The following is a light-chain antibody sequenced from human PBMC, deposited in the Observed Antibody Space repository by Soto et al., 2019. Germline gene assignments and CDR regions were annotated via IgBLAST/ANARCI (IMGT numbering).Light chain of an antibody. CDR1: SSDVGGYKD. CDR3: GSYTSSSTLV. J-gene: IGLJ1*01. CDR2: DVS. V-gene: IGLV2-14*01. Sequence: QSALTQPASVSGSPGQSITISCTGTSSDVGGYKDVSWYQQHPGKAPKFMIYDVSNRPSGVSHRFSGSKSGNTASLTISGLQAEDEADYYCGSYTSSSTLVFGTGTKLTVL.